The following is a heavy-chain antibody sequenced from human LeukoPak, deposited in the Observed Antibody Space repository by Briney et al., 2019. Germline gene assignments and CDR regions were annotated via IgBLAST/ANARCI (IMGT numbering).Heavy chain of an antibody. J-gene: IGHJ4*02. Sequence: GGSLRLSCAASGFAFSSYAMSWVRQAPGKGLEWVSAISGSAGSTYYADSVKGRFTISRDNSKNTLYLQMNSLRAEDTAVYYCAKVTDCGGGACYKYYFDYWGQGTLVTVSS. CDR2: ISGSAGST. CDR1: GFAFSSYA. CDR3: AKVTDCGGGACYKYYFDY. D-gene: IGHD2-15*01. V-gene: IGHV3-23*01.